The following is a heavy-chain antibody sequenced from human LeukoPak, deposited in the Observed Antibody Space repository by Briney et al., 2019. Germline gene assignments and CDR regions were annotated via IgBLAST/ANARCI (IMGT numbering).Heavy chain of an antibody. V-gene: IGHV3-7*01. CDR1: GFTFSNYW. Sequence: GGSLRLSCEGSGFTFSNYWMGWVRQAPGKGLQWVANIKTDGSEKYYVDSVKGRFTISRDNAKNSLYLQMNSLRAEDTAVYYCATYSSLNRREFQFWGQGTLVTVSS. J-gene: IGHJ4*02. CDR3: ATYSSLNRREFQF. CDR2: IKTDGSEK. D-gene: IGHD3-22*01.